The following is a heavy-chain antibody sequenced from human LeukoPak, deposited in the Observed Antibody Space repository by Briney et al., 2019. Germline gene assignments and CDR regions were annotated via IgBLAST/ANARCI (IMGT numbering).Heavy chain of an antibody. D-gene: IGHD4-17*01. CDR1: GGSISGYY. V-gene: IGHV4-4*07. CDR2: IYADGNN. J-gene: IGHJ4*02. Sequence: PSETLSLTCIVSGGSISGYYWSWIRQPAGKGLEWIGRIYADGNNNHNPALRSRVTMSVDTSKNQFSLKLYSVTAADTAVYYCARGRDYGDYFDYWGKGTLVTVSS. CDR3: ARGRDYGDYFDY.